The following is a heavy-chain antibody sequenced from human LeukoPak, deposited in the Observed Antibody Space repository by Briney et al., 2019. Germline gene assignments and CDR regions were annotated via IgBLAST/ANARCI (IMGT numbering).Heavy chain of an antibody. CDR2: IYDSVNT. J-gene: IGHJ6*02. CDR1: GGSISTYY. CDR3: ARHVPYYDSDFPAWGMDV. Sequence: SETLSLTCTVSGGSISTYYWSWIRQPPGKGLEWIGYIYDSVNTKYNPSLKSRVTISVDTSKNQLSLKLSSVTVADTAVYYCARHVPYYDSDFPAWGMDVWGQGTTVTVSS. D-gene: IGHD3-16*01. V-gene: IGHV4-59*08.